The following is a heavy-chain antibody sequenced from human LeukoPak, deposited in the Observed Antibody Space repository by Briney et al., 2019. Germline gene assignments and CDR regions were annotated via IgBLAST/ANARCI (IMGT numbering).Heavy chain of an antibody. CDR2: IHPKSGDT. CDR3: ARREVSTPWPYRGMDV. D-gene: IGHD5/OR15-5a*01. CDR1: GYTFTAYY. Sequence: GASVKVSCKASGYTFTAYYLNWVRQAPGQGPEWLGWIHPKSGDTKYAQNFQGRVTMTRDTSISTAYVEVTGLRSDDTAVYYCARREVSTPWPYRGMDVWGQGTTVTVS. V-gene: IGHV1-2*02. J-gene: IGHJ6*02.